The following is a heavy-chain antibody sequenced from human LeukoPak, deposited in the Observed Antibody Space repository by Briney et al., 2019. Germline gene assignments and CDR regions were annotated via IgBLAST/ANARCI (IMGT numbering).Heavy chain of an antibody. CDR3: ARAGLWFGDRHFDP. Sequence: PSETLSLTCTVSGGSISSYYWSWIRQPPGKGLEWIGEINHSGSTNYNPSLKSRVTISVDTSKNQFSLKLSSVTAADTAVYYCARAGLWFGDRHFDPWGQGTLVTVSS. V-gene: IGHV4-34*01. D-gene: IGHD3-10*01. CDR1: GGSISSYY. CDR2: INHSGST. J-gene: IGHJ5*02.